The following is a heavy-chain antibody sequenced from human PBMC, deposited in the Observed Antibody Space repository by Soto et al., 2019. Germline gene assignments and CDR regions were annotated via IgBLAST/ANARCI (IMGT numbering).Heavy chain of an antibody. Sequence: ETLTLTCSVSGFSLTNGRMGVSWIRQPPGKALEWLAHFFSDAERSYSTSMRSRLNMYKDSSGSQVVLTMTNMAPADTATYFCARMDGDYNYYGLDVWGHGIAVTVSS. V-gene: IGHV2-26*01. CDR1: GFSLTNGRMG. D-gene: IGHD4-17*01. CDR2: FFSDAER. J-gene: IGHJ6*02. CDR3: ARMDGDYNYYGLDV.